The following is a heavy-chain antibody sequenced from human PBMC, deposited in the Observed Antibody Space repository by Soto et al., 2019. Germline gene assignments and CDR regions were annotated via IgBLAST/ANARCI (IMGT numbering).Heavy chain of an antibody. D-gene: IGHD6-13*01. V-gene: IGHV4-4*07. CDR1: GGSISSYY. J-gene: IGHJ5*02. Sequence: PSETLSLTCTVSGGSISSYYWSWIRQPAGKGLEWIGRIYTSGSTNYNPSLKSRVTMSVDTSKNQFSLKLSSVTAADTAVYYCARAAAEYSSSWYFDPWGQGTLVTVSS. CDR2: IYTSGST. CDR3: ARAAAEYSSSWYFDP.